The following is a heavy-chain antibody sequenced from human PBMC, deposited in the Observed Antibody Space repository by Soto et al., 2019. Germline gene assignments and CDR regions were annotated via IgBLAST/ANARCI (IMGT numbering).Heavy chain of an antibody. CDR3: AKDTYYYSSSGYYVFDS. J-gene: IGHJ4*02. CDR1: GFASSDYA. CDR2: ISFDGNKR. Sequence: GGSLRLSCGASGFASSDYAMHWVRQAPGQGLEWTATISFDGNKRFYAGSVKGRLSISRDDSKDTVYLEMNSLRGEDTAVYYCAKDTYYYSSSGYYVFDSWGQGTLVTVSS. D-gene: IGHD3-22*01. V-gene: IGHV3-30*04.